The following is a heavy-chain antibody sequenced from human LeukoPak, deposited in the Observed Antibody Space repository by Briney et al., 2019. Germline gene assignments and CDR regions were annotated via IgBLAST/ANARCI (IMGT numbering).Heavy chain of an antibody. D-gene: IGHD3-3*01. CDR3: ARVFRFSYFDY. CDR1: GDSINSSTSY. V-gene: IGHV4-39*07. Sequence: SETLSLTCSVSGDSINSSTSYWGWVRQPPGKGLEWIGTIFYSGSIYNTPSLKSRVTMSLDTSKNQFSLRLRSVTAADTAFYYCARVFRFSYFDYWGQGALITVS. CDR2: IFYSGSI. J-gene: IGHJ4*02.